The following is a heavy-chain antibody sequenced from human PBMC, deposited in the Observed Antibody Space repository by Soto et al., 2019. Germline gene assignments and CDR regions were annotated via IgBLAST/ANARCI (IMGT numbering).Heavy chain of an antibody. V-gene: IGHV4-61*01. D-gene: IGHD3-22*01. CDR1: GGSVTSGTYY. CDR2: IYYSGST. Sequence: SETLSLTCTISGGSVTSGTYYWSWIRQPPGKGLEWIGYIYYSGSTHYNPSLKGRVAISLGTSQNQFSLKLSSVTAADTAVYYCARGDTCGYSWVDPRG. J-gene: IGHJ5*02. CDR3: ARGDTCGYSWVDP.